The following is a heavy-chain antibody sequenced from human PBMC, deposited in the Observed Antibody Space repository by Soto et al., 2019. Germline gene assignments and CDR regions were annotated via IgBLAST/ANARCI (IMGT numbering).Heavy chain of an antibody. CDR1: GGTFSSYA. J-gene: IGHJ4*02. D-gene: IGHD5-12*01. CDR3: ARGDLYSGYDYAQADY. CDR2: IIPIFGTA. Sequence: QVQLVQSGAEEKKPGSSVKVSCKASGGTFSSYAISWVRQAPGQGLEWMGGIIPIFGTANYAQKFQGRVTITADESTSTAYMELSRLRSEDTAVYYCARGDLYSGYDYAQADYWGQGTLVTVSS. V-gene: IGHV1-69*12.